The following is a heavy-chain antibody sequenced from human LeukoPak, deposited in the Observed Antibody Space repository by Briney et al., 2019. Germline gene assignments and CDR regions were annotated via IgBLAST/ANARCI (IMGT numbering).Heavy chain of an antibody. V-gene: IGHV3-74*01. Sequence: GGSLRLSCAASGFTFTSYWMHWVRQAPGKGLVWVSRINSDGSSTNYADSVKGRFTISRDNAKNTLYLQMNSLRAEDTAVYYCARVTSGWQLAPFDYWGQGTLVTVSS. J-gene: IGHJ4*02. CDR1: GFTFTSYW. D-gene: IGHD6-19*01. CDR2: INSDGSST. CDR3: ARVTSGWQLAPFDY.